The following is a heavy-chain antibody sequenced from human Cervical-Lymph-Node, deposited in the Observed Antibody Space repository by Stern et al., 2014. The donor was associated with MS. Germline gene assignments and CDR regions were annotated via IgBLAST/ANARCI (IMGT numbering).Heavy chain of an antibody. D-gene: IGHD6-19*01. V-gene: IGHV3-7*01. J-gene: IGHJ5*01. Sequence: EVQLVESGGGLVQPGGSQRLSCVASGSTFSTSWMSWVRQAPGKGLEWVDNIKRDGSETYYLDSVKGRFTISRDNAKSSLYLEMNSLRAEDTAVYYCTRFLQSGWSDLFDSWGRGTLVTVSS. CDR3: TRFLQSGWSDLFDS. CDR2: IKRDGSET. CDR1: GSTFSTSW.